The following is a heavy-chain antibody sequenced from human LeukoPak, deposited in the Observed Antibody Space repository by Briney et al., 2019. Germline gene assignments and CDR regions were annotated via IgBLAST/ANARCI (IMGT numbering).Heavy chain of an antibody. CDR3: ARVNSDIVVVVAPYFDY. Sequence: PGGSLRLSCAASGFTFSTYWMSWVRQAPGKGLEWVVNIKQDGSEKYYVDSVKGRFTISRDNAKNTLYLQMGSLRAEDMAVYYCARVNSDIVVVVAPYFDYWGQGTLVTVSS. CDR2: IKQDGSEK. CDR1: GFTFSTYW. D-gene: IGHD2-15*01. J-gene: IGHJ4*02. V-gene: IGHV3-7*01.